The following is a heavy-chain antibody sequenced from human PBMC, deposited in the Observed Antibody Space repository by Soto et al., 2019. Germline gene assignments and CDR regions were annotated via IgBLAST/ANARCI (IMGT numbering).Heavy chain of an antibody. V-gene: IGHV4-39*01. D-gene: IGHD2-15*01. J-gene: IGHJ6*02. CDR1: GGSISSSSYY. Sequence: KSSETLSLTCTVSGGSISSSSYYWGWIRQPPGKGLEWIGSIYYSGSTYYNPSLKSRVTISVDTSKNQFSLKLSSVTAADTAVYYCARHGHCSGGSCYDTPQMDVWGQGTTVTVSS. CDR2: IYYSGST. CDR3: ARHGHCSGGSCYDTPQMDV.